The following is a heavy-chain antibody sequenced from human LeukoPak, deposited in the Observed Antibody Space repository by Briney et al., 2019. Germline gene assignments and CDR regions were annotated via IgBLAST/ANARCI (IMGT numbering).Heavy chain of an antibody. D-gene: IGHD2-8*01. Sequence: ASAKVSCKASGYIFTDYYIHWVRQAPGQGLEWMGWININSGATNYAQTFQGRVTMTRDTSISTAYMELSWLVSDDTAVYYCARDAAGDRMVYFDYWGQGTLVTVSS. CDR3: ARDAAGDRMVYFDY. CDR2: ININSGAT. V-gene: IGHV1-2*02. J-gene: IGHJ4*02. CDR1: GYIFTDYY.